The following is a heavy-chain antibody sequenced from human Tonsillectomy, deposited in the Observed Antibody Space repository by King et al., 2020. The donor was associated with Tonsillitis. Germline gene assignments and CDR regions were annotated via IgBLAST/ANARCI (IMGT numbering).Heavy chain of an antibody. CDR3: ARDPESPGWSTFDI. D-gene: IGHD2-15*01. CDR1: GFSFSTYD. J-gene: IGHJ3*02. V-gene: IGHV3-30-3*01. CDR2: ISYDGSNK. Sequence: VQLVESGGGVVQPGRSLRLSCAASGFSFSTYDMHWVRQAPGKGLEWVAVISYDGSNKYYADSVKGRFTISRDNSKNTLYLQMNSLRAEDTAAYYCARDPESPGWSTFDIWGQGTMVTVSS.